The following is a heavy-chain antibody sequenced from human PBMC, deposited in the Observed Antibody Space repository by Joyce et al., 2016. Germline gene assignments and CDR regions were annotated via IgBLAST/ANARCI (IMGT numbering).Heavy chain of an antibody. Sequence: EVQLVESGGGLVHPGESLRLSCAASGFNFGGYGMTWVRLAPGKGPEFVANIAQEGRQRKYVASVRGRFTISRDNAQESLYLQMNRLRVDDTAVYYCARDPGYSAFDLWGQGARVTVSS. CDR1: GFNFGGYG. J-gene: IGHJ4*02. CDR3: ARDPGYSAFDL. D-gene: IGHD5-12*01. CDR2: IAQEGRQR. V-gene: IGHV3-7*04.